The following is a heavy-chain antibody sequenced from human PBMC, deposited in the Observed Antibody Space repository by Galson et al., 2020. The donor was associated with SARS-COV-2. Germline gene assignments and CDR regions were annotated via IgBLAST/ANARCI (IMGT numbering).Heavy chain of an antibody. CDR1: GFTFSSYG. V-gene: IGHV3-30*02. Sequence: GGSLRLSCAASGFTFSSYGMHWVRQAPGKGLEWVAVIWYDGSNKYYADSVRGRFTISRDNSKNTLYLQMNSLRAEDTAVYYCAKSSSCWYCSGMDVWGQGTTVTVSS. D-gene: IGHD6-19*01. CDR2: IWYDGSNK. CDR3: AKSSSCWYCSGMDV. J-gene: IGHJ6*02.